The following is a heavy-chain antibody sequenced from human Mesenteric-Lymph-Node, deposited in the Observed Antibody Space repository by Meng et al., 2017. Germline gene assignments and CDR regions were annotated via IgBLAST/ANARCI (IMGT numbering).Heavy chain of an antibody. CDR2: ISAYNGNT. Sequence: QVQSGQSGAEVKMPGASVKVSCKASGYTFTSYGISWVRQATEQGLEWMGWISAYNGNTNYAQKLKGRVTMTTDTSTSTAYMELRSLISDDTAVYYCARAVYSYGSWWYFDLWGRGTLVTVSS. CDR3: ARAVYSYGSWWYFDL. J-gene: IGHJ2*01. D-gene: IGHD5-18*01. CDR1: GYTFTSYG. V-gene: IGHV1-18*01.